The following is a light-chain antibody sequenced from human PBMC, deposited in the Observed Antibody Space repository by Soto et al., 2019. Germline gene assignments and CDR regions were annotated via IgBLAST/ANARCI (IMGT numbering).Light chain of an antibody. J-gene: IGLJ2*01. V-gene: IGLV2-14*03. CDR3: CSHTSTISVVV. CDR1: SSDIGGFNY. CDR2: DVN. Sequence: QSVLTQPASVSGSPGQSIAISCTGTSSDIGGFNYVSWFQQHPGKAPKVIIYDVNNRPSGVSNRFSGSKSGNTASLTISGLQAEDEADYYCCSHTSTISVVVFGGGTKLTVL.